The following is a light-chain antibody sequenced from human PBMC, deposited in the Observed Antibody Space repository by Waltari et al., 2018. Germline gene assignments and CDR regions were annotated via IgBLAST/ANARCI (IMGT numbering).Light chain of an antibody. Sequence: DIQMSQSPSSLSASIGDRVTITCRTSQGVSNFLNWYQQKPGKAPTLLISYTSILATGVPSRFSGGGSGTDFTLTISSLQPEDFATYYCQQANSNPRTFGQGTPVEIK. CDR3: QQANSNPRT. J-gene: IGKJ1*01. CDR2: YTS. V-gene: IGKV1-39*01. CDR1: QGVSNF.